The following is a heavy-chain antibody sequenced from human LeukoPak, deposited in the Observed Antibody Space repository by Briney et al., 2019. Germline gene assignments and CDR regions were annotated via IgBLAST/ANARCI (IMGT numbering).Heavy chain of an antibody. CDR3: ARDHRRGSTGYDMPAD. CDR2: LHPRSGAT. V-gene: IGHV1-2*02. J-gene: IGHJ4*02. Sequence: ASVKVSCKASGYTFVDYYLYWVRQAPGQGLEWMGWLHPRSGATNYAQKFQARVTMTRDTSINTAYMELSRLRSDDTAVYYCARDHRRGSTGYDMPADWGQGTLVTVSS. D-gene: IGHD5-12*01. CDR1: GYTFVDYY.